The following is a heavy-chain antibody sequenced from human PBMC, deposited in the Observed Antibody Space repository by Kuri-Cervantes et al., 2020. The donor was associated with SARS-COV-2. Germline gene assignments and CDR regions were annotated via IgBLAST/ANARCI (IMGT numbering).Heavy chain of an antibody. J-gene: IGHJ6*01. CDR1: GYTFTGYY. D-gene: IGHD4-11*01. CDR2: INPNSCGT. V-gene: IGHV1-2*04. Sequence: SVKVSCKACGYTFTGYYMHWVRQAPGQGRERMGWINPNSCGTNYAQTSQGWVTMTRDTSISTAYMELSRLGSDDTAVYYCAREGTVTTQPQHGMDVWGQGTTVTVSS. CDR3: AREGTVTTQPQHGMDV.